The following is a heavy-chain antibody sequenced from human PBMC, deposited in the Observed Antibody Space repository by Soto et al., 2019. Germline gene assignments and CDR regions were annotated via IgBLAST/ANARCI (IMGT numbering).Heavy chain of an antibody. CDR1: GYTFTSYG. CDR3: ARGTAIVVVPAADGRVDVDY. J-gene: IGHJ4*02. V-gene: IGHV1-18*01. Sequence: WASVKVSCKASGYTFTSYGISWVRQAPGQGLEWMGWISAYNGNTNYAQKLQGRVTMTTDTSTSTAYMELRSLRSDDTAVYYCARGTAIVVVPAADGRVDVDYWGQGTLVTVSS. CDR2: ISAYNGNT. D-gene: IGHD2-2*01.